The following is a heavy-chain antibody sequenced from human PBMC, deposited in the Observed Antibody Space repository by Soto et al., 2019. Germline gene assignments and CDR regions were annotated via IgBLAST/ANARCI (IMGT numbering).Heavy chain of an antibody. D-gene: IGHD6-19*01. Sequence: SETLSLTCTVSGGSISSYYWSWIRQPPGKGLEWIGYIYYTGSTNYNPSLKSRVTISGDTSKNQFSLKLSSVTAADTAVYYCARHASDTIVWYPAPCCSDYWCQGTLVSVSS. CDR3: ARHASDTIVWYPAPCCSDY. CDR1: GGSISSYY. J-gene: IGHJ4*02. V-gene: IGHV4-59*08. CDR2: IYYTGST.